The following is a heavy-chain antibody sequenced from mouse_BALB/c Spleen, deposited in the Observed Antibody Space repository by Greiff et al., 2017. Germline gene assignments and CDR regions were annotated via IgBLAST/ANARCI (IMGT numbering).Heavy chain of an antibody. CDR2: IDPANGNT. J-gene: IGHJ2*01. Sequence: VQLKESGAELVKPGASVKLSCTASGFNIKDTYMHWVKQRPEQGLEWIGRIDPANGNTKYDPKFQGKATITADTSSNTAYLQLSSLTSEDTAVYYCARWGGYGGDYWGQGTTLTVSS. D-gene: IGHD1-2*01. V-gene: IGHV14-3*02. CDR3: ARWGGYGGDY. CDR1: GFNIKDTY.